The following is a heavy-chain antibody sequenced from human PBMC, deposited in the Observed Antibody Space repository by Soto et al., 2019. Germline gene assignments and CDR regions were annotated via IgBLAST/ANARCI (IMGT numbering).Heavy chain of an antibody. CDR3: ARDQKGVRGAPGLAYYYYYMDV. V-gene: IGHV3-7*01. CDR1: GFTFSSYW. J-gene: IGHJ6*03. CDR2: IKQDGSEK. Sequence: GGSLRLSCAASGFTFSSYWMSWVRQAPGKGLEWVANIKQDGSEKYYVDSVKGRFTISRDNAKNSLYLQMNSLRAEDTAVYYCARDQKGVRGAPGLAYYYYYMDVWGKGTTVTVSS. D-gene: IGHD3-10*01.